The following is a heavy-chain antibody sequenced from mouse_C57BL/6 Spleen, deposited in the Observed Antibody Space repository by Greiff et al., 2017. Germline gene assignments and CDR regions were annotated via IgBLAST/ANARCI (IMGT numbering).Heavy chain of an antibody. J-gene: IGHJ2*01. D-gene: IGHD4-1*01. CDR1: GFTFSSYG. V-gene: IGHV5-6*01. CDR3: ARGNWDYFDY. Sequence: EVMLVESGGDLVKPGGSLKLSCAASGFTFSSYGMSWVRQTPDKRLEWVATISSGGSYTYYPDSVKGRFTISRDNAKNTLYLQMSSLKSEDTAMYYCARGNWDYFDYWCQGTTLTVAS. CDR2: ISSGGSYT.